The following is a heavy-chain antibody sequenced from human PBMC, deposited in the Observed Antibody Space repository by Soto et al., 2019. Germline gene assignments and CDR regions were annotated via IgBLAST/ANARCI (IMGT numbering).Heavy chain of an antibody. CDR2: IIHILGIA. Sequence: QVQLVQSGAEVKNPGSSVKVSCKASGGTFSSYTISWVRQAPGQGLEWMGRIIHILGIANYAQKFQSRVTITADKSTSPAYMELSSLRSEDTAVYYCARDAQLLPRGYWGQGTLVTVSS. V-gene: IGHV1-69*08. D-gene: IGHD2-2*01. CDR3: ARDAQLLPRGY. J-gene: IGHJ4*02. CDR1: GGTFSSYT.